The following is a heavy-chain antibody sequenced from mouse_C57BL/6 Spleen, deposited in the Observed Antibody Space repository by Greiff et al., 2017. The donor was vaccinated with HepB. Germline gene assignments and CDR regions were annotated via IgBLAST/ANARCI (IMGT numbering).Heavy chain of an antibody. J-gene: IGHJ2*01. CDR3: ARSRGDY. Sequence: QVQLKESGPELVKPGASVKISCKASGYAFSSSWMNWVKQRPGKGLEWIGRIYPGDGDTNYNGKFKGKATLTADKSSSTAYMQLSSLTSEDSAVYFCARSRGDYWGQGTTLTVSS. CDR1: GYAFSSSW. V-gene: IGHV1-82*01. CDR2: IYPGDGDT.